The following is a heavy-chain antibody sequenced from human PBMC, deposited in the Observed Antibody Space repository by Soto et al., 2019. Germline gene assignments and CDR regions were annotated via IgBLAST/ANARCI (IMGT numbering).Heavy chain of an antibody. CDR2: SKSKSEGGTT. D-gene: IGHD1-1*01. Sequence: EVQLVESGGGLVKPGGSLRLSCAASGLTLSNVWMNWVRQAPGKGLEWVGRSKSKSEGGTTDYAAPVKGRFTISRDASANTLYLQMNSLKIEDTAVYDCLKRNNWADELEYWGRGTLVTVSS. CDR1: GLTLSNVW. V-gene: IGHV3-15*07. J-gene: IGHJ4*02. CDR3: LKRNNWADELEY.